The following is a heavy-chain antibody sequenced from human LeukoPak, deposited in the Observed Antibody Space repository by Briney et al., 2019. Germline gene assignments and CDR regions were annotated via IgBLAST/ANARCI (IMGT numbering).Heavy chain of an antibody. J-gene: IGHJ4*02. V-gene: IGHV4-38-2*02. CDR1: GGSISSGYY. CDR3: ARRVYSNFDY. Sequence: PSQTLSLTCTVSGGSISSGYYWGWIRQPPGKGLEWIGSIYHSGSTYYNPSLKSRVTISVDTSKNQFSLKLSSVTAADTAVYYCARRVYSNFDYWGQGTLVTVSS. D-gene: IGHD4-11*01. CDR2: IYHSGST.